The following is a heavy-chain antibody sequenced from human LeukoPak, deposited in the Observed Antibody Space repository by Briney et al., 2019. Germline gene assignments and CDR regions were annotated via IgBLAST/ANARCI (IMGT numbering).Heavy chain of an antibody. CDR2: IYYSGST. CDR1: GVSISSYY. V-gene: IGHV4-59*01. CDR3: ARGYDFWSATAGY. Sequence: SSETLSLTCTVSGVSISSYYWSWIRQPPGKGLEWIGYIYYSGSTNYNSSLKSRVTISVDTSKNQFSLKLSSVTAADTAVYYCARGYDFWSATAGYWGQGTLVTVSS. D-gene: IGHD3-3*01. J-gene: IGHJ4*02.